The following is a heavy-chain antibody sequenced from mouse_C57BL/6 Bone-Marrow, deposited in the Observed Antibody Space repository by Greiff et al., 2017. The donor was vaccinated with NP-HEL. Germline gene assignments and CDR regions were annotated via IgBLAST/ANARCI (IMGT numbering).Heavy chain of an antibody. V-gene: IGHV5-4*01. D-gene: IGHD1-1*01. CDR3: AREAYYCGSRRFAY. Sequence: EVQLVESGGGLVKPGGSLKLSCAASGFTFSSYAMSWVRQTPEQRLEWVATISDGGSYTYYPDNVKGRFTITRDNAKNNLYLQMSHLTSEDTAMYDCAREAYYCGSRRFAYWGQGTLVTVAA. CDR1: GFTFSSYA. J-gene: IGHJ3*01. CDR2: ISDGGSYT.